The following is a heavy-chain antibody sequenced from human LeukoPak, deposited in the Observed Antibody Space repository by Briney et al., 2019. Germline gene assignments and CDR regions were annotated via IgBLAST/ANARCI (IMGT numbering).Heavy chain of an antibody. CDR1: GYIFTSYY. Sequence: ASVNVSCKASGYIFTSYYMHWVRQAPGQGLEWMGWINPNTGSTNFAQKFQGRIAMMRATSITTFYMELNSLRSDDTAVYYCARSVSISPMFDYWGQGALIPVSS. CDR3: ARSVSISPMFDY. CDR2: INPNTGST. V-gene: IGHV1-2*02. D-gene: IGHD2-21*01. J-gene: IGHJ4*02.